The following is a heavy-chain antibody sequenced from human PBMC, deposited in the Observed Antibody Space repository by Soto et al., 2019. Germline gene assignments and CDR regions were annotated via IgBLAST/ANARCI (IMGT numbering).Heavy chain of an antibody. D-gene: IGHD3-16*01. CDR3: ARGPPFH. CDR1: GGSISRGGYF. CDR2: IYHSGST. J-gene: IGHJ4*02. Sequence: SETLFLPCAVSGGSISRGGYFWSWIRQPPGKGLEWIGYIYHSGSTYYNPSLKSRVTISVDRSKNQFSLKLSSVTAADTAVYYCARGPPFHWGQGTLVTVSS. V-gene: IGHV4-30-2*01.